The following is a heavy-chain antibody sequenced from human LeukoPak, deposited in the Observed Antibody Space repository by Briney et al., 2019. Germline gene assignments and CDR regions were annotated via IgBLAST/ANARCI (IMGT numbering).Heavy chain of an antibody. D-gene: IGHD6-19*01. J-gene: IGHJ4*02. CDR2: ISGSGGST. CDR3: AKDGSGWYLGGYFDY. Sequence: PGGSERLFCAASGFTFSSYAMSWVRQAPGKGLEWVSAISGSGGSTYYADSVKGRFTISRDNSKNTLYLQMNSLRAEDTAVYYCAKDGSGWYLGGYFDYWGQGTLVTVSS. CDR1: GFTFSSYA. V-gene: IGHV3-23*01.